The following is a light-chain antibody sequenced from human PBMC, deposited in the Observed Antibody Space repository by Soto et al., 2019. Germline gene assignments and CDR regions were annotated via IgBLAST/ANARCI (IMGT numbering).Light chain of an antibody. Sequence: QSALTQPASVSGSPGQSITISCTGTSSDVGGYNYVSWYQQHPGKAPKLMIYKVSNRPSGVSNRFSGSKSGNTASLTISGLQAEDEADYYCSSYTSSRLYVFGTGTKLTVL. CDR2: KVS. V-gene: IGLV2-14*01. CDR1: SSDVGGYNY. CDR3: SSYTSSRLYV. J-gene: IGLJ1*01.